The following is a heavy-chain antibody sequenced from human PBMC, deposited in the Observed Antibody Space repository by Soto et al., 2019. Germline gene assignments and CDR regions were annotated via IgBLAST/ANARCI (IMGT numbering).Heavy chain of an antibody. J-gene: IGHJ1*01. CDR1: GFTVSSNY. CDR2: IYSGGST. V-gene: IGHV3-53*01. D-gene: IGHD3-22*01. Sequence: EVQLVESGGGLIQPGGSLRLSCAASGFTVSSNYMSWVRQAPGKGLEWVSVIYSGGSTYHADSVKGRFTISRDNSKNTLYLQMNSLRAEDTAVYYCARDRVESGYPEYFQHWGQGTLVTVSS. CDR3: ARDRVESGYPEYFQH.